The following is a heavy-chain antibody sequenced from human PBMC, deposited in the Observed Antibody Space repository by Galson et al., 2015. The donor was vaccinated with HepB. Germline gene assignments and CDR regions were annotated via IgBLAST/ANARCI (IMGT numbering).Heavy chain of an antibody. CDR3: ARGRFFDY. V-gene: IGHV3-48*03. CDR2: INSFDSTT. D-gene: IGHD5-24*01. Sequence: SLRLSCAASGFTFSSYEMNWVRQAPGKGLEWVSYINSFDSTTYYSDSVKGQFTISRDNAENSLYLQMSSLRVEDTAVYYCARGRFFDYWGQGTLVTVSS. CDR1: GFTFSSYE. J-gene: IGHJ4*02.